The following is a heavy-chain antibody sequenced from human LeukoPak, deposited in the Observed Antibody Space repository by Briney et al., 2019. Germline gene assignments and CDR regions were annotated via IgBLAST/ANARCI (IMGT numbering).Heavy chain of an antibody. Sequence: GGSLRLSCAASGFTFSSYWMHWVRQAPGKGLVWVSRIKSDGNSTSYADSVKGRFTISRDNAKNTLYLQMNSLRVEDTALYYCARVLPGSGTYSAFDIWGQGTMVTVSS. V-gene: IGHV3-74*01. CDR2: IKSDGNST. CDR1: GFTFSSYW. CDR3: ARVLPGSGTYSAFDI. J-gene: IGHJ3*02. D-gene: IGHD3-10*01.